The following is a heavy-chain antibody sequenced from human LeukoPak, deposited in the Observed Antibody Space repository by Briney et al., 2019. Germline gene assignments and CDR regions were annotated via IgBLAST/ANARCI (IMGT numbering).Heavy chain of an antibody. J-gene: IGHJ4*02. CDR2: IIPIFGTA. D-gene: IGHD2-21*02. Sequence: SVKVSCKASGGTFSSYAISWVRQAPGQGLEWMGRIIPIFGTANYAQKFQGRVTITTDESTSTAYMELSSLRSEDTAVYYCARTYCGGDCSRYYCDYWGQGTLVTVSS. CDR1: GGTFSSYA. V-gene: IGHV1-69*05. CDR3: ARTYCGGDCSRYYCDY.